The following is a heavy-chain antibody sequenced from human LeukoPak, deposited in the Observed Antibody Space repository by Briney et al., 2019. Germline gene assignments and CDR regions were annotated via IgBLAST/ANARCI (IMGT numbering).Heavy chain of an antibody. CDR2: ISISGSKT. D-gene: IGHD4-17*01. CDR3: ANEIRPNDY. Sequence: PGGSLRLSCAASGFTFSSHAMTWVRQAPGKGLEWVSAISISGSKTYYADSVKGRFTISRDNSKNTLYLQMNSLRAEDTAVYYCANEIRPNDYWGQGTQVTVFS. V-gene: IGHV3-23*01. CDR1: GFTFSSHA. J-gene: IGHJ4*02.